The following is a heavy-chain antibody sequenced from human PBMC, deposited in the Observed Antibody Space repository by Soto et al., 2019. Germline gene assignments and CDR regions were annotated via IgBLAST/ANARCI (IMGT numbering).Heavy chain of an antibody. CDR1: GGSFRGYY. CDR3: ARGEGGFQY. J-gene: IGHJ1*01. V-gene: IGHV4-34*01. CDR2: INHSGST. Sequence: QVQLQQWGAGLLKPSETLSLTCAVYGGSFRGYYWSWIRQPPGKGLEWIGEINHSGSTNYNPSLKSRVTISVGTSKNQFSLQLNSMTAADTAVYYCARGEGGFQYWGQGTLVTVSS.